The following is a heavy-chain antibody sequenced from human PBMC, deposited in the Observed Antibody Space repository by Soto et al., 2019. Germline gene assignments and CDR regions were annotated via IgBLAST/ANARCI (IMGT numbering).Heavy chain of an antibody. V-gene: IGHV4-34*01. CDR1: GGSFSGYY. D-gene: IGHD3-22*01. CDR2: INHSGST. CDR3: ARGALDSSGYYADPFDY. J-gene: IGHJ4*02. Sequence: NPSETLSLTCAVYGGSFSGYYWSWIRQPPGKGLEWIGEINHSGSTNYNPSLKSRVTISVDTSKNQFSLKLSSVTAADTAVYYCARGALDSSGYYADPFDYWGQGTLVTVSS.